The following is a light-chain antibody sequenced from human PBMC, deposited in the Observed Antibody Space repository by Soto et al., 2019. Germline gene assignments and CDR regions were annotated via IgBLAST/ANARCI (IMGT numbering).Light chain of an antibody. V-gene: IGLV2-14*01. Sequence: QSVLTQPASVSESPGQSITISCTGTSSDVGTYNYVSWYQHHPGKAPKLIIYEVSNRPSGVSNRFSGSKSGNTASLTISGLQAEDEADYYCSSYTSSSTLVFGGGTKVTVL. CDR3: SSYTSSSTLV. CDR1: SSDVGTYNY. CDR2: EVS. J-gene: IGLJ2*01.